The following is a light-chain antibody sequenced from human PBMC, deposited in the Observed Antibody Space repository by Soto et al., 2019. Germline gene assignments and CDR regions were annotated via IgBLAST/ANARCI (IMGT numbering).Light chain of an antibody. CDR3: QQSYSTPWT. CDR1: QSTSSY. CDR2: AAS. V-gene: IGKV1-39*01. J-gene: IGKJ1*01. Sequence: DIQMTQSPSSLSASVGDRVTITCRASQSTSSYLNWYQQKPGKAPKLLIYAASSLQSGVPSRFSGSGSGTDFTLTISSLQPEDFATYYCQQSYSTPWTFGQGTKVDI.